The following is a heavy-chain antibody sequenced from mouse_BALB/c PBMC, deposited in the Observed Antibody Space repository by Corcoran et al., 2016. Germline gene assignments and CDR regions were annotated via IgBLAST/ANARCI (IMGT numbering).Heavy chain of an antibody. CDR1: GYTFTEYN. CDR2: CYPGSGSI. Sequence: VQLQQSGAGLVKPGASVKLSCKASGYTFTEYNIHWVKQRSGQGLEWIGWCYPGSGSIKYNEKFKDKATLTADKSSSTVYMELSRLTSEDSAVYFCARHEDDYDDMDYWGQGTSVTVSS. J-gene: IGHJ4*01. CDR3: ARHEDDYDDMDY. V-gene: IGHV1-62-2*01.